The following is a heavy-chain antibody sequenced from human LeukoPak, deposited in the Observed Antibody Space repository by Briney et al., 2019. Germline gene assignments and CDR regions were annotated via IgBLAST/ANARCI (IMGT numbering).Heavy chain of an antibody. V-gene: IGHV3-48*03. CDR3: ARDSPMTTVTTIDF. CDR1: GFTFSTYD. J-gene: IGHJ4*02. CDR2: IGRSGSTI. Sequence: PGGSLRLSCAASGFTFSTYDMNWVRQAPGKGLEWVSYIGRSGSTIYYADSVKGRFTISRDNAKNSLYLQMNSLRGEDTAVYYCARDSPMTTVTTIDFWGQGTLVTVSS. D-gene: IGHD4-17*01.